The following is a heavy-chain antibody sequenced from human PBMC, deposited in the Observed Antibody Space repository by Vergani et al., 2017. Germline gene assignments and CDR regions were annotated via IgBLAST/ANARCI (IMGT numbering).Heavy chain of an antibody. CDR1: GYSISRGFY. V-gene: IGHV4-38-2*02. Sequence: QIQLQESGPGLVKPSETLPLTCSVSGYSISRGFYWAWIRQTPEKGLEWIGGMFHTGEASNSPSLQSRVAFSMDTSKNQFSLQLTSVTAADTAVYFCGVIXVRSPRPDNWFDSWGRGTLVTVSS. D-gene: IGHD3-16*02. CDR3: GVIXVRSPRPDNWFDS. CDR2: MFHTGEA. J-gene: IGHJ5*01.